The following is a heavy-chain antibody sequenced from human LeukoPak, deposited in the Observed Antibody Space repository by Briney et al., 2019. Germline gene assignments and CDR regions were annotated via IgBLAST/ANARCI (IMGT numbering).Heavy chain of an antibody. CDR3: ARHDAAAYRGYFDY. CDR1: GGSIRSYY. CDR2: IYYSGST. J-gene: IGHJ4*02. D-gene: IGHD6-13*01. V-gene: IGHV4-59*08. Sequence: SETLSLTCTVSGGSIRSYYWSWIRQHPGKGLEWIGYIYYSGSTNYNPSLKSRVTISVDTSKNQFSLKLSSVTAADTAVYYCARHDAAAYRGYFDYWGQGTLVTVSS.